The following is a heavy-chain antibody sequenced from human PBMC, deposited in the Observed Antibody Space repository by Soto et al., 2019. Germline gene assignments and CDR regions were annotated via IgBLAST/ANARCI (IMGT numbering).Heavy chain of an antibody. V-gene: IGHV1-3*01. Sequence: ASVKVSCKASGYTFTSYAMHWVRQAPGQRLEWMGWINAGNGNTKYSQKFQGRVTITRDTSASTAYMELSSLRSEDTAVYYCARFYYDSSGYYLLRYWGRGTRVTVP. J-gene: IGHJ4*02. D-gene: IGHD3-22*01. CDR3: ARFYYDSSGYYLLRY. CDR1: GYTFTSYA. CDR2: INAGNGNT.